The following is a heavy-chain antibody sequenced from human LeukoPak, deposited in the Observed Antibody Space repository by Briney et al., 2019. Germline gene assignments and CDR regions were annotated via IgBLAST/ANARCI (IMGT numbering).Heavy chain of an antibody. V-gene: IGHV3-30-3*01. Sequence: GRSLRLSCAASGFIFSDYVMHWVRQAPGKGLEWVAVTSYDGINKYYADSVKGRFTISRDNSENTLYLEMNRLRTEDTAVYYCAREPKDYDSSSYLSRFDYWGQGTLVTVSS. CDR3: AREPKDYDSSSYLSRFDY. CDR1: GFIFSDYV. D-gene: IGHD3-22*01. CDR2: TSYDGINK. J-gene: IGHJ4*02.